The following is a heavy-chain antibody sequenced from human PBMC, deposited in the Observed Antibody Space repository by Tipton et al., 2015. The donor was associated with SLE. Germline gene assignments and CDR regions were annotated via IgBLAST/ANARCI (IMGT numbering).Heavy chain of an antibody. CDR1: GGSISSIIYY. J-gene: IGHJ4*02. CDR3: ARHGNQDY. V-gene: IGHV4-39*01. Sequence: TPSLTCTVSGGSISSIIYYWGWIRQPPGKGLEWIGSIYYSGSTYYNPSLKSRVTISVDTSKNQFSLKLSSVTAADTAVYYCARHGNQDYWGQGTLVTVSS. CDR2: IYYSGST. D-gene: IGHD4-23*01.